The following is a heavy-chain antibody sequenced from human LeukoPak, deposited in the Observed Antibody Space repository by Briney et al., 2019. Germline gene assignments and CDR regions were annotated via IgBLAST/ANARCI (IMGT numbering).Heavy chain of an antibody. CDR1: GGSISSYF. J-gene: IGHJ5*02. CDR2: IYHSGST. D-gene: IGHD6-19*01. CDR3: AKGAGPPWFDP. Sequence: SETLSLTCTVSGGSISSYFWSWIRQPPGKGLEWIGYIYHSGSTHYNPSLKSRVTISVDTSKNQFSMNLNSVTAADTAVYYCAKGAGPPWFDPWGQGTLVTVSS. V-gene: IGHV4-59*08.